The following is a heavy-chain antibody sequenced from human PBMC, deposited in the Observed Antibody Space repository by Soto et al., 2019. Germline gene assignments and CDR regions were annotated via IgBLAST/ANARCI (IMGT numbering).Heavy chain of an antibody. CDR1: GYTFTSYA. V-gene: IGHV1-3*01. CDR2: INAGNGNT. CDR3: ARGGHPYYYYGMDV. J-gene: IGHJ6*02. Sequence: ASVKVSCKASGYTFTSYAMHWVRQAPGQRLEWMGWINAGNGNTKYSQKFQGRVTITRDTSASTAYMELSSLRSEDTAVYYCARGGHPYYYYGMDVWGQGTTVTVSS.